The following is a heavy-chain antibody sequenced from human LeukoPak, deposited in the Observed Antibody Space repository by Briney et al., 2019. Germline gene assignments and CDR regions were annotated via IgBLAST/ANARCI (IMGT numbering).Heavy chain of an antibody. CDR2: IKSKTDGGTT. V-gene: IGHV3-15*01. D-gene: IGHD3-9*01. CDR3: TTELYYDILTGSTTIDY. J-gene: IGHJ4*02. Sequence: GGSLRLSCAASGLTFSNAWMSWVRQAPGKGLEWVGRIKSKTDGGTTDYAAPVKGRFTISRDDSKNTPYLQMNSLKTEDTAVYYCTTELYYDILTGSTTIDYWGQGTLVTVSS. CDR1: GLTFSNAW.